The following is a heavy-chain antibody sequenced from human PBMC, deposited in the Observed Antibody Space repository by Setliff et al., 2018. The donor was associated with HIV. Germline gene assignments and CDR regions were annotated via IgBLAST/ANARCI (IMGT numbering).Heavy chain of an antibody. D-gene: IGHD5-12*01. CDR3: ARQEVARQYFNNGMDV. Sequence: ASVKVSCKASGYTFTSYGISWVRQAPGQGLEWMGGIIVTVDIANYAQKFQGRVTITADKLTNTVYMDLSGLRPDDTAVYYCARQEVARQYFNNGMDVWGQGTTVTVSS. J-gene: IGHJ6*02. V-gene: IGHV1-69*10. CDR1: GYTFTSYG. CDR2: IIVTVDIA.